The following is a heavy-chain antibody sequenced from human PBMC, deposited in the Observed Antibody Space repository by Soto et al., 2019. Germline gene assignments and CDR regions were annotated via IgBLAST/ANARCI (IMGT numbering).Heavy chain of an antibody. Sequence: ASVKVSCKASGYAFTGYYMHWVRQAPGQGLEWMGWINPNSGGTNYAQKFQGRVTMTRDTSISTAYMELSRLRSDDTAVYYCARVPPIQLSIDYWGQGTLVTVSS. J-gene: IGHJ4*02. CDR3: ARVPPIQLSIDY. CDR2: INPNSGGT. D-gene: IGHD5-18*01. V-gene: IGHV1-2*02. CDR1: GYAFTGYY.